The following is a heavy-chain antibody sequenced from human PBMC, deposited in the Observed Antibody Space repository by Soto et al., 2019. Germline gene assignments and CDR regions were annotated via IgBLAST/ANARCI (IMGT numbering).Heavy chain of an antibody. CDR3: TRGYSGVSIYALDI. J-gene: IGHJ3*02. CDR1: GFTFSNYA. D-gene: IGHD6-19*01. V-gene: IGHV3-23*01. CDR2: IGGSGGTT. Sequence: GGSLRLSCAASGFTFSNYAMTWVRQAPGKGLEWVSGIGGSGGTTFYAGSVKGRFAISRDNSKNTLYLQVSSLRAEDTAIYFCTRGYSGVSIYALDIWGQGTMVTVSS.